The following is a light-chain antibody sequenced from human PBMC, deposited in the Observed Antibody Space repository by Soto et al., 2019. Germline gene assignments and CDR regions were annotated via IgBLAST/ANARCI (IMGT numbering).Light chain of an antibody. CDR3: QQYYSYPRT. CDR1: QGTSGY. J-gene: IGKJ1*01. V-gene: IGKV1-8*01. Sequence: AIRMTQSPSSFSASTGDRVTITCRASQGTSGYLAWYQQKPGKAPKLLIYAASTLQSGVPSRFSGSGSGTDFTLTISCLQSEDFAVYYCQQYYSYPRTFGQGTNVEVK. CDR2: AAS.